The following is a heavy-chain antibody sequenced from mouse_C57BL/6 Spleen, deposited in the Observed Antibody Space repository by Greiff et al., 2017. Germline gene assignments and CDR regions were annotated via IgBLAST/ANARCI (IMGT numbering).Heavy chain of an antibody. CDR3: ARDYYGSSFFAY. V-gene: IGHV1-53*01. D-gene: IGHD1-1*01. Sequence: QVQLKQPGTELVKPGASVKLSCKASGYTFTSYWMHWVKQRPGQGLEWIGNINPSNGGTNYYEKFKSKATLTVDKSSSTAYMQLSSLTSEDSAVYYCARDYYGSSFFAYWGQGTLVTVSA. CDR2: INPSNGGT. J-gene: IGHJ3*01. CDR1: GYTFTSYW.